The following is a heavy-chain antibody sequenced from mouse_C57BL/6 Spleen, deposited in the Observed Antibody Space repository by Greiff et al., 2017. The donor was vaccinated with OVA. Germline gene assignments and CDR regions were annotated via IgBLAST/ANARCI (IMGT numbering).Heavy chain of an antibody. J-gene: IGHJ1*03. Sequence: EVMLVESGGDLVKPGGSLKLSCAASGFTFSSYGMSWVRQTPDKRLEWVATISSGGSYTYYPDSVKGRFTISRDNAKNTLYLQMSSLKSEDTAMYYCAREVTVVGYFDVWGTGTTVTVSS. CDR3: AREVTVVGYFDV. V-gene: IGHV5-6*01. CDR1: GFTFSSYG. D-gene: IGHD1-1*01. CDR2: ISSGGSYT.